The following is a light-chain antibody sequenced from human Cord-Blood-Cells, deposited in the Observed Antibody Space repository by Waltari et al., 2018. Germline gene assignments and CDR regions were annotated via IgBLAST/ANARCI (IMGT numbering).Light chain of an antibody. V-gene: IGLV2-23*01. CDR2: EGS. J-gene: IGLJ1*01. CDR1: SSDVGSYNL. CDR3: CSYAGSSTYV. Sequence: QSALTQPASVSGSPGQSITISCTGTSSDVGSYNLVSWYQQHPGKAPKLMIYEGSKRPSGVSNRFSGSKSGNTASLTSSGLQAEDEADSYCCSYAGSSTYVFGTGTKVTVL.